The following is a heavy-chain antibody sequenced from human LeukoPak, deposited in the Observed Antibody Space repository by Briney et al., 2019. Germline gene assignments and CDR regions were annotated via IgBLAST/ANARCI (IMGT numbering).Heavy chain of an antibody. CDR3: VRGSYGAYDY. J-gene: IGHJ4*02. CDR2: IKRDGSEK. CDR1: GFTFGDYA. Sequence: GGSLRLSCTASGFTFGDYAMSWVRQAPGKGLEWVANIKRDGSEKYYVDSVKGRFTISRDNAKNSLYLQMNSLRAEDTAVYYCVRGSYGAYDYWGQGSLVTVSS. D-gene: IGHD4-17*01. V-gene: IGHV3-7*01.